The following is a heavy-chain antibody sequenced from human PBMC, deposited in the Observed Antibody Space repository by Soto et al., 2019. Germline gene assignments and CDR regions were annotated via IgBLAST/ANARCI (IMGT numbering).Heavy chain of an antibody. Sequence: GALRISCAASRFTFRSFAMSWVRQAPGKGLEWVSIISGTGDNTYYADSVKVRFTTSRDNSKNTVYLQMNSMRAEDTAVYYFLKKNYDSRGYSDVRGQGTTVTVSS. J-gene: IGHJ6*02. CDR2: ISGTGDNT. CDR1: RFTFRSFA. V-gene: IGHV3-23*01. CDR3: LKKNYDSRGYSDV. D-gene: IGHD3-22*01.